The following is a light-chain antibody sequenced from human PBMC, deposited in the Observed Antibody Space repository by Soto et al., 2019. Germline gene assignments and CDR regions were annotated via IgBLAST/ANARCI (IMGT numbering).Light chain of an antibody. CDR2: AAS. J-gene: IGKJ5*01. V-gene: IGKV1-39*01. Sequence: DIQITQSPSSLSESVGDRVTITCRASQSISSYLNWYQQKPGKAPKLLIYAASSLQSGVPSRFSGSGSGTDFTLTISCLQSEDFATYYCQQSYSTLYTFGQGTRLEIK. CDR3: QQSYSTLYT. CDR1: QSISSY.